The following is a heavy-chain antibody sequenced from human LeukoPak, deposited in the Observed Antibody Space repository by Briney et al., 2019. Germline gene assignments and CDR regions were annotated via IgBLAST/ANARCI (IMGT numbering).Heavy chain of an antibody. J-gene: IGHJ4*02. CDR2: IRSKANSYAT. D-gene: IGHD5-18*01. V-gene: IGHV3-73*01. Sequence: PGGSLRLSCAASGFTFSGSAMHWVRQASGKGLEWVGRIRSKANSYATAYAASVKGRFTISRDDSKNTAYLQMNSLKTEDTAVYYCARDPAAWGYGYNYWGQGTLVTVFS. CDR1: GFTFSGSA. CDR3: ARDPAAWGYGYNY.